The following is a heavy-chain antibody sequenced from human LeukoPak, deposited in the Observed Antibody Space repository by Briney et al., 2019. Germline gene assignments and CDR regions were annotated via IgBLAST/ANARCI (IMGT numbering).Heavy chain of an antibody. Sequence: GGSLRLSCAASGFTFSSYGMHWVRQAPGKGLEWVAVIWYDGSNKYYADSVKGRFTISRDNSKSTLYLQMNSLRAEDTAVYYCAKDSSGYSYYFDYWGQGTLVTVSS. CDR2: IWYDGSNK. CDR1: GFTFSSYG. CDR3: AKDSSGYSYYFDY. J-gene: IGHJ4*02. V-gene: IGHV3-33*06. D-gene: IGHD3-22*01.